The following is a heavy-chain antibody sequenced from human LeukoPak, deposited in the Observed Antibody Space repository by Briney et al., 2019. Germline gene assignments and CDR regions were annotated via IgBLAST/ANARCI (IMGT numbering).Heavy chain of an antibody. V-gene: IGHV3-23*01. J-gene: IGHJ4*02. CDR1: GFTFSAYT. CDR2: ISISGGST. CDR3: AAMDIVGTRNFDY. Sequence: GRSLRLSCAASGFTFSAYTMTWVRQAPGKGQEWVSVISISGGSTYYPDSVKGRFTISIDNSRNTLWLQMNIMRTEDTAVYYCAAMDIVGTRNFDYWGQGTLVTVSS. D-gene: IGHD5-12*01.